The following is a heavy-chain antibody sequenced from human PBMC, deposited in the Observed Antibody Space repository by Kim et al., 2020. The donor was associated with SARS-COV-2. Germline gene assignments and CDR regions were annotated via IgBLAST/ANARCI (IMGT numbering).Heavy chain of an antibody. CDR1: GFTFSSYA. D-gene: IGHD6-19*01. V-gene: IGHV3-23*01. J-gene: IGHJ4*02. CDR3: AILKRHRSGWYMDIFDY. CDR2: ISGNDGST. Sequence: GGSLRLSCAASGFTFSSYAMSWVRQAPGKGLEWVSSISGNDGSTNYADSMKGRFIISRDNSKNTLYLQVSSLRAEDTAVYYCAILKRHRSGWYMDIFDYWGQGTLVTVSS.